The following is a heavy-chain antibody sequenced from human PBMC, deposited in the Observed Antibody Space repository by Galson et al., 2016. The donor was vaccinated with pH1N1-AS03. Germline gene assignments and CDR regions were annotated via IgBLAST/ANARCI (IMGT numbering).Heavy chain of an antibody. CDR2: AYRGGTT. J-gene: IGHJ6*02. D-gene: IGHD2-2*01. CDR1: GFIVRNNF. V-gene: IGHV3-53*01. CDR3: ARYCDSASCSLSNGGMDV. Sequence: SLRLSCADSGFIVRNNFMSWVRQAPGKGLEWVSTAYRGGTTYYADSVKGRFTLSRDNSKNTLYPKMNNMRAEDTAVYYCARYCDSASCSLSNGGMDVWGQGTTVTVSS.